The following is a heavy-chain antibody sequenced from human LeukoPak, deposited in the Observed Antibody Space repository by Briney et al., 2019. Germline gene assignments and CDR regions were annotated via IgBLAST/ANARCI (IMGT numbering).Heavy chain of an antibody. D-gene: IGHD6-19*01. CDR2: ISWNSGSI. J-gene: IGHJ4*02. Sequence: GGALRLSCAASGFTFSSYSMNWVRQAPGKGLEWVSGISWNSGSIGYADSVKGRFTISRDNAKNSLYLQMNSLRAEDMALYYCAKDISSGFAGFDYWGQGTLVTVSS. V-gene: IGHV3-9*03. CDR3: AKDISSGFAGFDY. CDR1: GFTFSSYS.